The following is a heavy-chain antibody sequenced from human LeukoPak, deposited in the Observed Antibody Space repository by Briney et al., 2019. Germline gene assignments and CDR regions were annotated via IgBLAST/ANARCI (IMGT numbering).Heavy chain of an antibody. J-gene: IGHJ6*02. CDR1: GFTFSDYY. CDR3: ARYHCSSTSCYTGEYGMDV. Sequence: GSLRLSCAASGFTFSDYYMSWIRQAPGRGLEWVSYISSSGSTIYYADSVKGRFTISRDNAKNSLYLQMNSLRAEDTAVYYCARYHCSSTSCYTGEYGMDVWGQGTTVTVSS. V-gene: IGHV3-11*01. D-gene: IGHD2-2*02. CDR2: ISSSGSTI.